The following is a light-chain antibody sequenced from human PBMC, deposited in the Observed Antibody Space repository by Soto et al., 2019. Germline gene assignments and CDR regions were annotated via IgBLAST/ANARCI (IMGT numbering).Light chain of an antibody. J-gene: IGKJ3*01. V-gene: IGKV3D-15*01. CDR1: QSISSN. CDR2: AAS. Sequence: EIVMTQSPATLSVSPGERATLSCRASQSISSNLAWYLQKPGQAPRLLIYAASTRATGIPAWFSGSGSGTEFTLTISSLQSEDSAVYYCQQYNDWPPIFTFGPGTKVDIK. CDR3: QQYNDWPPIFT.